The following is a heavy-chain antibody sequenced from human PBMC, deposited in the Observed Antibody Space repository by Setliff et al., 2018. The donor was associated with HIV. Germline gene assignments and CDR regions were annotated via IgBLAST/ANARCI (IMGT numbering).Heavy chain of an antibody. Sequence: ASETLSLTCTVSGGSISSYYWSWIRQPPGKGLEWIGYIHTSGSTNYNPSLKSRVTISVDTSKNQFSLKLSSVTAADTAVYYCASKPYYNYGMDVWGQGTTVTAP. CDR2: IHTSGST. V-gene: IGHV4-4*09. J-gene: IGHJ6*02. CDR1: GGSISSYY. CDR3: ASKPYYNYGMDV.